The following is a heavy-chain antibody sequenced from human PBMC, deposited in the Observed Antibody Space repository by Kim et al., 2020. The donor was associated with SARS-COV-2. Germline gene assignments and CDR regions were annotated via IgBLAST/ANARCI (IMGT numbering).Heavy chain of an antibody. J-gene: IGHJ1*01. Sequence: GGSLRLSCAASGFTFDNYAIHWVRQAPGKGLEWVSFISRDGDEIRYTDSVQGRFTISRDNNRQSVYLQMNSLRSEDTAVYYCARGHQWLLKDWGRGTQGTVHS. D-gene: IGHD6-19*01. V-gene: IGHV3-43*02. CDR1: GFTFDNYA. CDR2: ISRDGDEI. CDR3: ARGHQWLLKD.